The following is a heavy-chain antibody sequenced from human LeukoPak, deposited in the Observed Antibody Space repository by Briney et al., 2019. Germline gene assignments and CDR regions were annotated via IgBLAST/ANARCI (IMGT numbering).Heavy chain of an antibody. CDR1: GFTFSRYW. V-gene: IGHV3-7*01. J-gene: IGHJ4*02. Sequence: GGSLRLSCAASGFTFSRYWMSWVRQAPGKGLEWVANIKEDGSEKHYVDSVKGRFTISRDNAKNSLYLQMNSLRAEDTAVYYCARDRYASYWGQGTLVTVSS. CDR2: IKEDGSEK. D-gene: IGHD2-2*01. CDR3: ARDRYASY.